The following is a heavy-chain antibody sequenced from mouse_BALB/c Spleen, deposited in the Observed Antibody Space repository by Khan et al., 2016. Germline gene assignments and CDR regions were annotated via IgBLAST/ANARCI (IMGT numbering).Heavy chain of an antibody. CDR3: AGSEGCGTYG. V-gene: IGHV1-4*01. CDR1: GYTFTSYT. CDR2: INPSSDYT. J-gene: IGHJ3*01. D-gene: IGHD1-1*02. Sequence: QVQLQQSGAELARPGASVKMSCKASGYTFTSYTMHWVKQRPGQGLEWIGYINPSSDYTNYNQKFKDKATLTADTSSSTAYMQLSSLTSEDSAVXSCAGSEGCGTYGGGQATVVTVSA.